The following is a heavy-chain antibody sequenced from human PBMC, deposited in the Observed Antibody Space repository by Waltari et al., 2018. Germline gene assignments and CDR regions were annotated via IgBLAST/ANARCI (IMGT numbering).Heavy chain of an antibody. CDR2: ISSRGSTI. Sequence: DVQLVESGGGLVQPVGSLRLSSASSGFTYSRSDMNGVRQARGKGLEWVSYISSRGSTIYYAASVKGRFTISRENANNSLYRQMNSLIAEDTAVYYCASDIGSTSGMDVWGQGTTVTVSS. V-gene: IGHV3-48*03. J-gene: IGHJ6*02. CDR3: ASDIGSTSGMDV. CDR1: GFTYSRSD. D-gene: IGHD2-2*01.